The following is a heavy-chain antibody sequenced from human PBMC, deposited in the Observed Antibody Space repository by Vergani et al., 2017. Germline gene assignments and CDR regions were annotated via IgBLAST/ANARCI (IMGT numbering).Heavy chain of an antibody. CDR3: VRVQSVSGPYGGLDF. Sequence: VQLVESGGGLVKPGGSLRLSCAVSGFIFSDYYMSWIRQAPGKGLEWISYIGHSGSPIFYADSVKGRFTISRDNAKNSLYLQMNGRRVEDTAMYFCVRVQSVSGPYGGLDFWGLGTLVTVSS. D-gene: IGHD6-19*01. CDR2: IGHSGSPI. CDR1: GFIFSDYY. V-gene: IGHV3-11*04. J-gene: IGHJ4*02.